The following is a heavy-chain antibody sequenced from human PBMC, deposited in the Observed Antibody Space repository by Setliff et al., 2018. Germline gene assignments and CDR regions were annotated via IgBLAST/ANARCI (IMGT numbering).Heavy chain of an antibody. Sequence: PSETLSLTCTVSGGSISSSSYFWGWIRQPPGKGLEWIGSIYYTGSTSYNPSLKIRVTISVDTSKNQFSLKLSSVTAADTAVYYCAREVRDTAVVTGACWGQGTLVTVSS. CDR2: IYYTGST. J-gene: IGHJ4*02. D-gene: IGHD5-18*01. V-gene: IGHV4-39*02. CDR1: GGSISSSSYF. CDR3: AREVRDTAVVTGAC.